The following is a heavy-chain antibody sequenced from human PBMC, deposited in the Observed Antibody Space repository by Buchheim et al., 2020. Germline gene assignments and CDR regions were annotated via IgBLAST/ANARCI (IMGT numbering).Heavy chain of an antibody. D-gene: IGHD3-10*01. CDR1: GYTFTNYW. CDR2: IDPSDSYT. CDR3: ASGPIWFGDSLGEGIDS. V-gene: IGHV5-10-1*03. Sequence: EVQLVQSGAEVKKPGESLRISCKGSGYTFTNYWISWVRQMPGKGLEWMGRIDPSDSYTNYSPSFQGHVTISADKSINTAYLQWSSLKASDTAIYFCASGPIWFGDSLGEGIDSWGQGTL. J-gene: IGHJ4*02.